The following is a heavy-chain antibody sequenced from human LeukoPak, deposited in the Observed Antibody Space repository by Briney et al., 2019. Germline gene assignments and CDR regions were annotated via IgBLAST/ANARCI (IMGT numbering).Heavy chain of an antibody. CDR2: TYYRSKWYN. V-gene: IGHV6-1*01. CDR3: ARDREQYSSSWLVHAFDI. D-gene: IGHD6-13*01. CDR1: GDSVSSNIAA. J-gene: IGHJ3*02. Sequence: SQTLSLTCAISGDSVSSNIAAWNWIRQSPSRGLEWLGRTYYRSKWYNDYAVSVKSRITINPDTSKNQFSLQLNSVTPEDTAVYYCARDREQYSSSWLVHAFDIWGQGTMVTVSS.